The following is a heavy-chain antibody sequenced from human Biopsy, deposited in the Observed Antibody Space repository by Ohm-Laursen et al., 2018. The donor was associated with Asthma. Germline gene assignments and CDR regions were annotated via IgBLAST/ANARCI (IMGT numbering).Heavy chain of an antibody. J-gene: IGHJ4*02. Sequence: LRLSCAASGFIFSNYGMHWVRQAPGWGLEWVAVISFDGSNKDNADSVKGRFTISRDNSKNTLHLEMNSLRVEDTAVYYCPKDVFPGWELRRGPDYWGQGTLVTVSS. CDR1: GFIFSNYG. D-gene: IGHD1-26*01. CDR3: PKDVFPGWELRRGPDY. CDR2: ISFDGSNK. V-gene: IGHV3-30*18.